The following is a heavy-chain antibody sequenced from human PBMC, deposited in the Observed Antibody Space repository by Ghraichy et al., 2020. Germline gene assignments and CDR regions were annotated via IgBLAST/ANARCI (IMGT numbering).Heavy chain of an antibody. J-gene: IGHJ3*01. CDR1: GFTFGDFA. D-gene: IGHD6-25*01. CDR3: TRGGAADV. V-gene: IGHV3-49*03. Sequence: GGSLRLSCAASGFTFGDFAMSWFRRAPGRGLEWVGFVKSKNFGGTTSYAASVRDRFTISRDDSTSIVYLEMNSLRTGDTAVDYCTRGGAADVWGRGTKVTVSS. CDR2: VKSKNFGGTT.